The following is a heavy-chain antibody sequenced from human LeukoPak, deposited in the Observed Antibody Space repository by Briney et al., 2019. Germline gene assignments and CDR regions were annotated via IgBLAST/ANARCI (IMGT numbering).Heavy chain of an antibody. CDR2: IIPIFGTA. J-gene: IGHJ3*02. CDR1: GGTFSSYA. D-gene: IGHD1-7*01. Sequence: ASVKVSCKASGGTFSSYAISWVRQAPGQGPEWMGGIIPIFGTANYAQKFQGRVTITADESTSTAYMELSSLRSEDTAVYYCARDGRYNWNYSVGDAFDIWGQGTMVTVSS. CDR3: ARDGRYNWNYSVGDAFDI. V-gene: IGHV1-69*13.